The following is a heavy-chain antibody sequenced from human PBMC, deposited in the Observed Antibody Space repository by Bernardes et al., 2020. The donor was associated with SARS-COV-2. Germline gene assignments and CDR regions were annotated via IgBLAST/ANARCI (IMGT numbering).Heavy chain of an antibody. CDR2: INSDGSTT. J-gene: IGHJ3*02. V-gene: IGHV3-74*01. CDR1: GFTFSNYW. Sequence: GGSLRLSCAASGFTFSNYWVHWVRQAPGKGLVWVSRINSDGSTTSYADSVKGRFTISRDNAKNTLYLQMSSLRVEDTAVYYCARLGTSSAFDIWGQGTVVTVSS. D-gene: IGHD1-7*01. CDR3: ARLGTSSAFDI.